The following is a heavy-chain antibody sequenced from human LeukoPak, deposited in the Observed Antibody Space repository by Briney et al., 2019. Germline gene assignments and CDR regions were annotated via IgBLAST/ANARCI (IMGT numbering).Heavy chain of an antibody. V-gene: IGHV3-23*01. D-gene: IGHD4-23*01. CDR1: GFTFSSYA. J-gene: IGHJ4*02. CDR2: ISGSGGST. Sequence: GGSLRLSCAASGFTFSSYAMSWVRQAPGKGLEWVSAISGSGGSTYYADSVKGRFTISRDNSKNTLYLQMNSLRAEDTAIYYCAKGPSTVVTPLPDFWGQGTLVTVSS. CDR3: AKGPSTVVTPLPDF.